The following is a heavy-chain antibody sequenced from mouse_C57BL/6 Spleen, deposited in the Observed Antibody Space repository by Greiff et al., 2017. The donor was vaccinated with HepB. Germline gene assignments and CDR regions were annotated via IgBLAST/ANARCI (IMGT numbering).Heavy chain of an antibody. CDR1: GYSFTGYY. CDR2: INPSTGGT. V-gene: IGHV1-42*01. Sequence: VQLKQSGPELVKPGASVKISCKASGYSFTGYYMNWVKQSPEKSLEWIGEINPSTGGTTYNQKFKAKATLTVDKSSSTAYMQLKSLTSEDSAVYYCARYYYGSSPHYFDYWGQGTTLTVSS. J-gene: IGHJ2*01. CDR3: ARYYYGSSPHYFDY. D-gene: IGHD1-1*01.